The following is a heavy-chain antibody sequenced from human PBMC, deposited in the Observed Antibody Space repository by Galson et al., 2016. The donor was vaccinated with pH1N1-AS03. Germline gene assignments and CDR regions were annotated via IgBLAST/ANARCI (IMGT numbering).Heavy chain of an antibody. V-gene: IGHV3-11*04. D-gene: IGHD4-23*01. J-gene: IGHJ4*02. CDR3: ARALHYGGNFAGNYLDY. Sequence: SLRLSCATSGFTFDYYFMSWIRQSPGKGLEWVSDISQSGATIHYADSLRGRFTISRDNAKHSLYLQMSSLRAEDTAVHYCARALHYGGNFAGNYLDYCAQGTLVTVSS. CDR1: GFTFDYYF. CDR2: ISQSGATI.